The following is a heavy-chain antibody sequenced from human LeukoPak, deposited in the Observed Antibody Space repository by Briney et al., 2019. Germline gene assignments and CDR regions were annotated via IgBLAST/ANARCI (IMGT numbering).Heavy chain of an antibody. CDR1: GGSISSGGYY. CDR3: ARDMAIKFFWSGYSPTSDIYYYGMDV. CDR2: IYYSGST. V-gene: IGHV4-31*03. D-gene: IGHD3-3*01. J-gene: IGHJ6*02. Sequence: SETLSLTCTVSGGSISSGGYYWSWIRQHPGKGLEWIGYIYYSGSTYYNPSLKSRVTISVDTSKNQFSLKLSSVTAADTAVYYCARDMAIKFFWSGYSPTSDIYYYGMDVWGQGTTVTVSS.